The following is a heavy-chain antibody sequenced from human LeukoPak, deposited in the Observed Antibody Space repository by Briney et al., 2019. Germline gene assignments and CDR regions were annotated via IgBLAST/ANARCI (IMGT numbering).Heavy chain of an antibody. V-gene: IGHV3-23*01. Sequence: GGSLRLSCAASGFTFSSYAMSWVRQAPGKGLEWVSAISGSGGSTYYADSVKGRFTISRDNSKNTLYLQMNSLRAEDTAVYYCMTGVSAALHDGYWGQGTLVTVSS. CDR3: MTGVSAALHDGY. CDR2: ISGSGGST. D-gene: IGHD2-21*02. J-gene: IGHJ4*02. CDR1: GFTFSSYA.